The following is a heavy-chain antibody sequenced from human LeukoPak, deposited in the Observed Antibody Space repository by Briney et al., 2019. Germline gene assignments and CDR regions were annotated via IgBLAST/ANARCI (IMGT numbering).Heavy chain of an antibody. CDR3: ARTSKGGNSYGYADY. D-gene: IGHD5-18*01. J-gene: IGHJ4*02. CDR1: GGSISSGGCS. V-gene: IGHV4-31*03. Sequence: SQTLYLTCTVSGGSISSGGCSWSWIRQHPGKGLEWIGYIYYSGSTYYNPSLKSRVTISVDTSKNQFSLNLSSVTAADTAVYYCARTSKGGNSYGYADYWGQGTLVTVSS. CDR2: IYYSGST.